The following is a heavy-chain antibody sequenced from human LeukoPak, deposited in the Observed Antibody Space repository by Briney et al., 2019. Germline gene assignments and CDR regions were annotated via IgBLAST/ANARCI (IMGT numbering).Heavy chain of an antibody. CDR1: GYSFASYW. J-gene: IGHJ6*02. Sequence: GESLKISCKGSGYSFASYWIGWVRQMPGKGLEWMGIMYPGDSDTRYSPSFQGQVTISADKSINTAYLQWNSLKASDTAMYYCARRDGYCSSTSCYADYYYGMDVWGQGTTVTVSS. CDR3: ARRDGYCSSTSCYADYYYGMDV. D-gene: IGHD2-2*01. CDR2: MYPGDSDT. V-gene: IGHV5-51*01.